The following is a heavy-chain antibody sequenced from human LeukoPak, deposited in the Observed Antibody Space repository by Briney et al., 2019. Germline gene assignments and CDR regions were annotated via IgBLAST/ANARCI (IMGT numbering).Heavy chain of an antibody. Sequence: GGSLRLSCAASGFTFDDYTMHWVRQAPGKGLEWVSGVSWDGGSIDYADSVKGRFTISRDNAKNSLYLQMNTLRAEDTAVYYCARDLVWFGEPKGYYNYMDVWGKGTTVTVSS. CDR3: ARDLVWFGEPKGYYNYMDV. CDR1: GFTFDDYT. CDR2: VSWDGGSI. V-gene: IGHV3-9*01. J-gene: IGHJ6*03. D-gene: IGHD3-10*01.